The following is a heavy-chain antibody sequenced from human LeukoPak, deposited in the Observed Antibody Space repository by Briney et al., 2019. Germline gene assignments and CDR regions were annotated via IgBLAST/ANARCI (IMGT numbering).Heavy chain of an antibody. CDR3: ARGGRHWYFDL. Sequence: GALPVSYAAAGFTFTSFAMHWVRPAPGKGLEWVSVISSDGNNEYYADSAKGRLTISRDNSKNTLYVQMNSLRLEDTAVYYCARGGRHWYFDLWGRGTLVTVSS. V-gene: IGHV3-30*04. D-gene: IGHD3-16*01. CDR1: GFTFTSFA. J-gene: IGHJ2*01. CDR2: ISSDGNNE.